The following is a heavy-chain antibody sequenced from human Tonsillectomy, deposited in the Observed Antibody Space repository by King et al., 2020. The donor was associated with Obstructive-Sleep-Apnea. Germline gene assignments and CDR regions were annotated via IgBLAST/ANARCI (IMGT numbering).Heavy chain of an antibody. V-gene: IGHV3-9*01. CDR3: AKARSNSSWYFDY. CDR1: GFTFGDYA. J-gene: IGHJ4*02. CDR2: ISWNSGSI. Sequence: VQLVESGGGLVQPGRSLRLSCATSGFTFGDYAMHWVRHAPGKGLEWVSVISWNSGSIGHADSVKGRFTISRYNAKNSLYLQMNILRAEDTALYYCAKARSNSSWYFDYWGQGTLVTVSS. D-gene: IGHD6-13*01.